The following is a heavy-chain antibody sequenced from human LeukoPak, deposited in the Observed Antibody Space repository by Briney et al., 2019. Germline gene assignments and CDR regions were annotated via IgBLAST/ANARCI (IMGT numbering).Heavy chain of an antibody. CDR3: ARGTILVGATEYFDY. CDR1: GFTVSNNY. J-gene: IGHJ4*02. CDR2: IYDGGRT. D-gene: IGHD1-26*01. V-gene: IGHV3-66*01. Sequence: GGSLRLSCVISGFTVSNNYMSWVRQAPGKGLEWVSVIYDGGRTYYADSVKGRFIISRDNSKNTLYLQMNSLRAEDTAVYYCARGTILVGATEYFDYWGQGTLVTVSS.